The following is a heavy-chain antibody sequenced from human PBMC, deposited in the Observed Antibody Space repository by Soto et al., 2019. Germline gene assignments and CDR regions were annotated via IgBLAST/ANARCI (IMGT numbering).Heavy chain of an antibody. CDR1: GFTFSTYS. CDR2: ISNTGGTR. D-gene: IGHD6-6*01. V-gene: IGHV3-48*02. CDR3: ARDSSAAARRGGMDV. J-gene: IGHJ6*02. Sequence: QPGGSLRLSCAASGFTFSTYSMNWVRQAPGKGPEWVSYISNTGGTRYYADSVKGRITISRDNAKNSLYLQLTSLRQEDTAVYYCARDSSAAARRGGMDVWGQGITVTVSS.